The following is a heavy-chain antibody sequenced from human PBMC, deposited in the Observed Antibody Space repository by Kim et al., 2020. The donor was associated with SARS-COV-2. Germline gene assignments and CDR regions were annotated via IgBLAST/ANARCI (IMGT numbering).Heavy chain of an antibody. Sequence: GGSLRLSCAXSGFNFNDHGMHWVRQAPGKGLEWVAVIWYDASFKYYGDSVKGRFTITRDNSKNMVYLQMNSLRAEDTAVYYCARDSGSSVYYFDYWGQGTLVTVSS. CDR3: ARDSGSSVYYFDY. D-gene: IGHD6-19*01. J-gene: IGHJ4*02. CDR1: GFNFNDHG. V-gene: IGHV3-33*01. CDR2: IWYDASFK.